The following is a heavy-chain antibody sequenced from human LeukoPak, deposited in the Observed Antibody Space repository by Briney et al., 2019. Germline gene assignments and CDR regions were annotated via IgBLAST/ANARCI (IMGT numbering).Heavy chain of an antibody. CDR2: ISHSGST. V-gene: IGHV4-34*01. CDR3: ARGPRIAAAGQNYYYYGMDV. J-gene: IGHJ6*02. CDR1: GGSFGGYY. Sequence: PSETLSLTCAVYGGSFGGYYWSWIRQPPGKGLEWIGEISHSGSTNYNPSLKSRVTISVDTSKNQFSPKVSSVTAADTAVYYCARGPRIAAAGQNYYYYGMDVWGQGTTVTVSS. D-gene: IGHD6-13*01.